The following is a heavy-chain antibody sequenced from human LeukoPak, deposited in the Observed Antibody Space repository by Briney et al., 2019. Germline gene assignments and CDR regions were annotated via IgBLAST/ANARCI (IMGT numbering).Heavy chain of an antibody. CDR1: GASISSDY. J-gene: IGHJ3*02. CDR2: IYYSGST. Sequence: ASETLSLTCTVSGASISSDYWSWIRQPPGKGLEWIGYIYYSGSTNNNPSLKSRVIISVDTSRNQFSLKLTSVTAADTAMYYCARPKQQLLLDAFDIWGQGTMVTVSS. CDR3: ARPKQQLLLDAFDI. D-gene: IGHD6-13*01. V-gene: IGHV4-59*08.